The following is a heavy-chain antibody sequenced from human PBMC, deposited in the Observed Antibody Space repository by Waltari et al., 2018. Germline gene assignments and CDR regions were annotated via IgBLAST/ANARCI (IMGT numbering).Heavy chain of an antibody. CDR2: IIPIFCTA. J-gene: IGHJ2*01. Sequence: QVQLVQSGAEVKKPGSSVKVCCTASGGPFRSYAIRWVRRAPGQGLDGMGRIIPIFCTANYAQKCQGRVTITADESTSTAYMELSSLRSEDTAVYYCARGTTVTLDWYFDLWGRGTLVTVSS. D-gene: IGHD4-17*01. CDR3: ARGTTVTLDWYFDL. V-gene: IGHV1-69*15. CDR1: GGPFRSYA.